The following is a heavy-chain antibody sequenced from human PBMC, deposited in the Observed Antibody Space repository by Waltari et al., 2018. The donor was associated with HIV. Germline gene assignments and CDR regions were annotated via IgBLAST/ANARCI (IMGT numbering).Heavy chain of an antibody. D-gene: IGHD1-20*01. Sequence: QVQLVESGGGVVQPGRSLRLSCAASGFTFSSYAMHWVRQAPGKGLEWVAVISYDGSNKYYADSVKGRFTISRDNSKNTLYLQMNSLRAEDTAVYYCARDREYNWNLGDWGQGTLVTVSS. J-gene: IGHJ4*02. V-gene: IGHV3-30*04. CDR2: ISYDGSNK. CDR3: ARDREYNWNLGD. CDR1: GFTFSSYA.